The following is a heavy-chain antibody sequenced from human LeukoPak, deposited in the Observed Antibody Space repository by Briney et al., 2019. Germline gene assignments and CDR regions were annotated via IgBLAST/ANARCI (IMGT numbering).Heavy chain of an antibody. D-gene: IGHD4-11*01. Sequence: SETLSLTCAVYGGSFSGYYWSWIRQLPGKGLEWIGEINHSGSTNYNPSLKSRVTISVDTSKNQFSLKLSSVTAADTAVYYCARMIGNYRGVYYYYGMDVWGQGTTVTVSS. CDR2: INHSGST. V-gene: IGHV4-34*01. J-gene: IGHJ6*02. CDR1: GGSFSGYY. CDR3: ARMIGNYRGVYYYYGMDV.